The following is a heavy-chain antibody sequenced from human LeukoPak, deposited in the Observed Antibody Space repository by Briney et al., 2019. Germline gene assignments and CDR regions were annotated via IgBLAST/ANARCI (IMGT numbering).Heavy chain of an antibody. J-gene: IGHJ6*02. CDR1: GFTFDDYG. V-gene: IGHV3-53*01. CDR3: ARDDYYYSMDV. Sequence: PGGSLRLSCAASGFTFDDYGMSWVRQAPGKGLEWVSVIYSGGSTYCADSVKGRFTISTDNSKNTLYLQMNSLRAEDTAVYYCARDDYYYSMDVWGQGTTVTVSS. CDR2: IYSGGST.